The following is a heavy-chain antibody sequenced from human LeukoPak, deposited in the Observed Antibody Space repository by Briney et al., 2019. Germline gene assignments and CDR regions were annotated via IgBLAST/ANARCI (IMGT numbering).Heavy chain of an antibody. CDR3: ARLPLAVAGTRYYYYYYMDV. CDR1: GGSISSSSYY. CDR2: IYYSGST. D-gene: IGHD6-19*01. V-gene: IGHV4-61*01. Sequence: KPSETLSLTCTVSGGSISSSSYYWSWIRQPPGKGLEWIGYIYYSGSTNYNPSLKSRVTISVDTSKNQFSLKLSSVTAADTAVYYCARLPLAVAGTRYYYYYYMDVWGKGTTVTVSS. J-gene: IGHJ6*03.